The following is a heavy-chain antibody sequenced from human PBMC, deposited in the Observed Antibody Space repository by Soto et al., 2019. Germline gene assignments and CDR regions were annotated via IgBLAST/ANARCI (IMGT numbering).Heavy chain of an antibody. CDR1: GYSFTSSW. Sequence: EVQLVQSGAEVKKPGESLKISCKGFGYSFTSSWIGWLRQLPGKGLEWRGIIYPGDSDTRYSPSFQGQVTISADKSISTAYLQWSSLKASDTAMYYCVLGGTGRPGPPDNWFDPWGQGTLVTVSS. D-gene: IGHD1-1*01. J-gene: IGHJ5*02. CDR3: VLGGTGRPGPPDNWFDP. V-gene: IGHV5-51*01. CDR2: IYPGDSDT.